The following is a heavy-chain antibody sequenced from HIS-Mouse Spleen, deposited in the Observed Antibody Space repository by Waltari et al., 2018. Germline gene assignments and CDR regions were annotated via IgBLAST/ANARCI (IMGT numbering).Heavy chain of an antibody. CDR1: GGSISSSSYY. J-gene: IGHJ2*01. V-gene: IGHV4-39*07. CDR3: AREIPYSSSWYDWYFDL. D-gene: IGHD6-13*01. CDR2: IYYSGST. Sequence: LQLQESGPGLVRPSETLSPTCTVSGGSISSSSYYRGGIRKPPGKGLEWIGSIYYSGSTYYNPSLKSRVTISVDTSKNQFSLKLSSVTAADTAVYYCAREIPYSSSWYDWYFDLWGRGTLVTVSS.